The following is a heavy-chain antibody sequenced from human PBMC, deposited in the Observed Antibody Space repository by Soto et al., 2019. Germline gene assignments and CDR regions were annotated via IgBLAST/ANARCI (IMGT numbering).Heavy chain of an antibody. J-gene: IGHJ6*02. CDR3: ARAYGYYYGIDV. D-gene: IGHD4-17*01. Sequence: SVKVSCKASGGTFSSYTISWVRQAPGQGLEWMGRIIPILGIANYAQKFQGRVTITADKSTSTAYMELRSLRSDDTAVYYCARAYGYYYGIDVWGQGTTVTVS. CDR2: IIPILGIA. V-gene: IGHV1-69*02. CDR1: GGTFSSYT.